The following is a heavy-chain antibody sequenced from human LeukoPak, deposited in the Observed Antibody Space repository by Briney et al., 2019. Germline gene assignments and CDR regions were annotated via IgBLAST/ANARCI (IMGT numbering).Heavy chain of an antibody. CDR1: GYTFISYD. J-gene: IGHJ4*02. CDR2: ISAYNGNT. V-gene: IGHV1-18*01. CDR3: ARRATTDRGYSYGLDY. Sequence: ASVKVSCKSSGYTFISYDISWVRQAPGQGLEWMGWISAYNGNTNYAQKLQGRVTMTTDTSTSTAYMELRSLRSDDTAVYYCARRATTDRGYSYGLDYWGQGTLVTVSS. D-gene: IGHD5-18*01.